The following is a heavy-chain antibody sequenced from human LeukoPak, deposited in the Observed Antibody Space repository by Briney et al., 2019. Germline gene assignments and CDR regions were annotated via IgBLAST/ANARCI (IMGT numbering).Heavy chain of an antibody. CDR3: ARDRVVVAATVVWYFDL. Sequence: SETLSLTCTVSGGSISSYYWSWIRQPPGKGLEWIGYIYYSGSTNYNPSLKSRVTISVDTSKNQFSPKLSSVTAADTAVYYCARDRVVVAATVVWYFDLWGRGTLVTVSS. CDR2: IYYSGST. D-gene: IGHD2-15*01. V-gene: IGHV4-59*01. J-gene: IGHJ2*01. CDR1: GGSISSYY.